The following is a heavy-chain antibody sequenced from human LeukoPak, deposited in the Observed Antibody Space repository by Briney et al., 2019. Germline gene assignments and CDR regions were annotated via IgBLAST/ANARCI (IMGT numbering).Heavy chain of an antibody. J-gene: IGHJ2*01. D-gene: IGHD3-22*01. CDR1: GFDFEDYA. CDR2: ISWNSGAK. Sequence: GRSLRLSCAASGFDFEDYAIHWVRHVPGKGLEWVSGISWNSGAKAYADSVRGRFTISRDNAKNSLYLQMNSLRGEDTALYYCARGPHDSSGYYLTLWGRGTPVTVSS. V-gene: IGHV3-9*01. CDR3: ARGPHDSSGYYLTL.